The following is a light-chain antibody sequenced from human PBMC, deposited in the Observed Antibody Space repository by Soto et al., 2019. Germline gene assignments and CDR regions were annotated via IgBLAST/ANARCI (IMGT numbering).Light chain of an antibody. CDR2: DVS. J-gene: IGLJ2*01. CDR1: SSDVGGHNY. Sequence: QSALTQPASVSGSPGQSITISCTGSSSDVGGHNYVSWYQQHPGKAPKVMIYDVSNRPSGVSNRFSGSKSGKTASLTISGLQAEDEADYYCSSYTSSNTRVVFGGGTKLTVL. CDR3: SSYTSSNTRVV. V-gene: IGLV2-14*01.